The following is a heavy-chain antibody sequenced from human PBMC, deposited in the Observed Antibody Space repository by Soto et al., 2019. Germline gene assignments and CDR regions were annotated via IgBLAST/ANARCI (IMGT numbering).Heavy chain of an antibody. CDR1: GFTFSSYA. J-gene: IGHJ5*02. Sequence: GSLRLSCAASGFTFSSYAMSWVRQAPGKGLEWVSAISGSGGSTYYADSVKGRFTISRDNSKNTLYLQMNSLRAEDTAVYYCAKTGYYYGSGSFAPHNWFDPWGQGTLVTVSS. CDR2: ISGSGGST. D-gene: IGHD3-10*01. CDR3: AKTGYYYGSGSFAPHNWFDP. V-gene: IGHV3-23*01.